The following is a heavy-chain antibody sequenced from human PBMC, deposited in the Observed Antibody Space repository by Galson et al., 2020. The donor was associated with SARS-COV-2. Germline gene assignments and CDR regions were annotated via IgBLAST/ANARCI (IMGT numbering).Heavy chain of an antibody. Sequence: GESLKISCKASGYTFTAYYMHWVRQAPGQGLEWMGWINSNSGDTNYAQKFQGRVTMTRDTSINTAYMELSRLRSDDTAVYYCARERHLEDWGQGTLVTVSS. V-gene: IGHV1-2*02. J-gene: IGHJ4*02. CDR3: ARERHLED. CDR2: INSNSGDT. CDR1: GYTFTAYY.